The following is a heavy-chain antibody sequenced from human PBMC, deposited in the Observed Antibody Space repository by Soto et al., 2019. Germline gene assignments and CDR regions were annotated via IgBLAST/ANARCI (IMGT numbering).Heavy chain of an antibody. D-gene: IGHD2-15*01. Sequence: SETLSLTCAVYGGSFSGYYWSWIRQPPGKGLEWIGEINHSGSTNYNPSLKSRVTISVDTSKNQFSLKLSSVTAADTAVYYCARGRAGYCSGGSCYSYYYYYMDVWGKGTTVTVSS. V-gene: IGHV4-34*01. J-gene: IGHJ6*03. CDR1: GGSFSGYY. CDR2: INHSGST. CDR3: ARGRAGYCSGGSCYSYYYYYMDV.